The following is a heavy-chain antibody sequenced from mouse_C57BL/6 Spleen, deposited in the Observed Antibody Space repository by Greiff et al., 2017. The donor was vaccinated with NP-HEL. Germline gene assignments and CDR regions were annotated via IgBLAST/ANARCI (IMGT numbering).Heavy chain of an antibody. CDR2: IYPGDGDT. V-gene: IGHV1-80*01. CDR1: GYAFSSYW. CDR3: ARVSFTTDAMDY. D-gene: IGHD1-1*01. J-gene: IGHJ4*01. Sequence: QVQLQQSGAELVKPGASVKISCKASGYAFSSYWMNWVKQRPGKGLEWIGQIYPGDGDTNYNGKFKGKATLTADKSSSTAYMQLSSLTSEDSAVYFCARVSFTTDAMDYWGQGTSVTVSS.